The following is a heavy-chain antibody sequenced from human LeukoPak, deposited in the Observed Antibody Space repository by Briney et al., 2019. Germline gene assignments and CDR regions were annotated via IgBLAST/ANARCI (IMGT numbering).Heavy chain of an antibody. D-gene: IGHD3-22*01. Sequence: KPSETLSLTCTVSGGSISSYYWSWIRQPPGKGLEWIGYIYYSGSTNYNPSLKSRVTISVDTSKNQFSLKQNSVTAADTAVYYCAGGGGSGGYYYPMFDYWGQGTLVTVSS. CDR2: IYYSGST. J-gene: IGHJ4*02. V-gene: IGHV4-59*01. CDR3: AGGGGSGGYYYPMFDY. CDR1: GGSISSYY.